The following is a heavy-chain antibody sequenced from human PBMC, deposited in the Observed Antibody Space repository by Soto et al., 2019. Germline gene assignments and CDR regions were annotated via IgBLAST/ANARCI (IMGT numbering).Heavy chain of an antibody. CDR2: IYTSGST. CDR1: GGSISSYY. J-gene: IGHJ6*02. V-gene: IGHV4-4*07. CDR3: ARDQSQLVGYYYYGMDV. D-gene: IGHD6-6*01. Sequence: PSETLSLTCTVSGGSISSYYWSWIRQPAGKGLEWIGRIYTSGSTNYNPSLKSRVTMSVDTSKNQFSLKLSSVTAADTAVYYCARDQSQLVGYYYYGMDVWGQGNTVTVYS.